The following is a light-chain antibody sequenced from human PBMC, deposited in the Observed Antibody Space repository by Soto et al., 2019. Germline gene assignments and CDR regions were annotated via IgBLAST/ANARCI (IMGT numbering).Light chain of an antibody. CDR1: SSNIGAGYD. V-gene: IGLV1-40*01. Sequence: QSVLTQTPSVSGAPGQRVTISCTGRSSNIGAGYDVHWYQQLPGTTPKLLIYANTNRPSGVPDRFSGSKSGTSASLAITGLKAEDEADYYCQSYDSRLSGSVFGGGTKLTVL. J-gene: IGLJ3*02. CDR3: QSYDSRLSGSV. CDR2: ANT.